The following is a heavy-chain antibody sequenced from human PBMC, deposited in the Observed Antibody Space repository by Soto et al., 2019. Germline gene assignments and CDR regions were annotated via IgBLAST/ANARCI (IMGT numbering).Heavy chain of an antibody. D-gene: IGHD4-4*01. CDR2: INRDGSTT. CDR1: GFSFSSYW. J-gene: IGHJ6*02. CDR3: ARPYDYTFPSGMDV. V-gene: IGHV3-74*01. Sequence: EVQLVESGGGLVQRGGSLRLSCASSGFSFSSYWMHWVRQAPGKGLVWVSRINRDGSTTAYADSVKGRFIISRDNAKNTVYLQMNSLRAEDTAVYYCARPYDYTFPSGMDVWGQGTTVTVSS.